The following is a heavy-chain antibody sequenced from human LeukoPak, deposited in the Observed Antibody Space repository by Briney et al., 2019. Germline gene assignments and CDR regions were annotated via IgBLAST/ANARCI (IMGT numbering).Heavy chain of an antibody. CDR2: FDPEDGET. J-gene: IGHJ3*02. V-gene: IGHV1-24*01. D-gene: IGHD2-15*01. CDR1: RYTLTELS. Sequence: ASVKVSCKVSRYTLTELSMHWVRQAPGKGLEWMGGFDPEDGETIYAQKFQGRVTMTEDTSTDTAYMELTSLRSEDTAVYYCATAIVVVVASTAAFDIWGQGTMVTVSS. CDR3: ATAIVVVVASTAAFDI.